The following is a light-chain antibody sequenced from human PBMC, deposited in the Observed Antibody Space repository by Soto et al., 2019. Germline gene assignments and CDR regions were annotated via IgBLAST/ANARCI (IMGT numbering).Light chain of an antibody. Sequence: IVLTQSPGTLSLSPGERATLSCRASQSVSSTYLAWYQQKPGQAPRLLIYGASSRATGIPDRVSGSGSGTDFTLTISSLEPEDFAVYYCQQYGSSPLAFGQGTKLEIK. CDR1: QSVSSTY. CDR3: QQYGSSPLA. V-gene: IGKV3-20*01. J-gene: IGKJ2*01. CDR2: GAS.